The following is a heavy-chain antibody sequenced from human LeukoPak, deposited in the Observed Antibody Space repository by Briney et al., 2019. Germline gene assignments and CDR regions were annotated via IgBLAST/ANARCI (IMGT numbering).Heavy chain of an antibody. CDR2: ISSSSSYI. CDR3: ARVFDMVGAFDY. CDR1: GFTFSSYS. V-gene: IGHV3-21*01. J-gene: IGHJ4*02. Sequence: GGSLRLSCAASGFTFSSYSMNWVRQAPGKGLEWVSSISSSSSYIYYADSVKGRFTISRDNAKNSLYLQMNSLRAEDTAVYYCARVFDMVGAFDYWGQGTLVTVSS. D-gene: IGHD1-26*01.